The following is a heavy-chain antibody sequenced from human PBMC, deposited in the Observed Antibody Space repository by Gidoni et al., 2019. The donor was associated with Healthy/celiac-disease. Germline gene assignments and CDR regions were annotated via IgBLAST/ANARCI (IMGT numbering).Heavy chain of an antibody. V-gene: IGHV3-23*01. CDR3: AKREGAVAGRRGFYFDY. CDR2: ISGSGGST. D-gene: IGHD6-19*01. CDR1: GFTFSSYA. J-gene: IGHJ4*02. Sequence: EVQLLESGGGLVQPGGSLRLSCAASGFTFSSYAMSWVRQAPGKGLEWVSAISGSGGSTYYADSVKGRFTISRDNSKNTLYLQMNSLRAEDTAVYYCAKREGAVAGRRGFYFDYWGQGTLVTVSS.